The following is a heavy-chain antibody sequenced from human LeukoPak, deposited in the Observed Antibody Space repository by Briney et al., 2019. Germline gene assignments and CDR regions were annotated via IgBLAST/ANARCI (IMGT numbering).Heavy chain of an antibody. Sequence: ASVKVSYQTSGYTFSDFYLNWVRQPPGQGLEWMGWINPYSGALISAQSLQGMRTMTWDTSTGTAYMELTRLTSDDTAVYYCATATVTHTRDPWGQGTLATVSS. CDR1: GYTFSDFY. CDR2: INPYSGAL. D-gene: IGHD1-1*01. V-gene: IGHV1-2*02. J-gene: IGHJ5*02. CDR3: ATATVTHTRDP.